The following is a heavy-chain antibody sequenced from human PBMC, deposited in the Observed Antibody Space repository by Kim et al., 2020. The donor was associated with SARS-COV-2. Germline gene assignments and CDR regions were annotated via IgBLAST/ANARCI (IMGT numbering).Heavy chain of an antibody. CDR1: GYTFTSYG. J-gene: IGHJ6*02. D-gene: IGHD1-26*01. CDR3: ARDVRGSYQKPYYYYVMDV. V-gene: IGHV1-18*04. CDR2: ISAYNGNT. Sequence: ASVKVSCKASGYTFTSYGISWVRQAPGQGLEWMGWISAYNGNTNYAQKLQGRVTMTTDTSTSTAYMELRSLRSDDTAVYYCARDVRGSYQKPYYYYVMDVWGQGTTVTVSS.